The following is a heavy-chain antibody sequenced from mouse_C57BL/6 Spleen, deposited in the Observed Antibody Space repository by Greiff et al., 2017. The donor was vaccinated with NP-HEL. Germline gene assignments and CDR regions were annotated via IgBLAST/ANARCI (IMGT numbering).Heavy chain of an antibody. CDR1: GYTFTSYW. CDR3: ARYYSNYGYFDV. V-gene: IGHV1-69*01. Sequence: QVQLKQPGAELVMPGASVKLSCKASGYTFTSYWMHWVKQRPGQGLEWIGEIDPSDSYTNYNQKFKGKSTLTVDKSSSTAYMQLSSLTSEDSAVYYCARYYSNYGYFDVWGTGTTVTVSS. CDR2: IDPSDSYT. J-gene: IGHJ1*03. D-gene: IGHD2-5*01.